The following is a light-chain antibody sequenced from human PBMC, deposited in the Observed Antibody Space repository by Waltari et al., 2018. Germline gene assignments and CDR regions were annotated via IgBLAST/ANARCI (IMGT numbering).Light chain of an antibody. CDR3: SSYTSSGTVI. Sequence: QSALTQPASLSGSPGQSLTISFTGTGSDVGSFVSVPWYQQHPGKGPKLMIFDVSNRPSGVSNRFSGSKSGNTASLTISGLQAEDEADYYCSSYTSSGTVIFGGGTKLTVL. V-gene: IGLV2-14*03. CDR1: GSDVGSFVS. J-gene: IGLJ2*01. CDR2: DVS.